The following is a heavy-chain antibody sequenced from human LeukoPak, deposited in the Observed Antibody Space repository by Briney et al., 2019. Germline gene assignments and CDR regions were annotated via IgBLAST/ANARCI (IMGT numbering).Heavy chain of an antibody. J-gene: IGHJ4*02. Sequence: PGGSLRLSCAASGFNFGSYSMTWVRQAPGKGLEWVSVISADSATTFYADSVKGRFTISRDNARNSLYLQMNSLRAEDTAIYYCASQDRGGYDGPVDYWGQGTLVTVSS. D-gene: IGHD5-12*01. CDR1: GFNFGSYS. CDR3: ASQDRGGYDGPVDY. CDR2: ISADSATT. V-gene: IGHV3-23*01.